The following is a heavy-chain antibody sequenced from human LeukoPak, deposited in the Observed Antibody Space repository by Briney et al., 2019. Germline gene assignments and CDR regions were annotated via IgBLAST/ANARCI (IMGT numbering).Heavy chain of an antibody. V-gene: IGHV4-59*08. CDR3: ARAPILYYFDC. CDR2: IYYTGST. CDR1: GDSISSYY. J-gene: IGHJ4*02. Sequence: SETLSLTCTVSGDSISSYYWSWIRQHPGKELEWIGYIYYTGSTSYNPSLKSRVTISVDTSKNQFSLNLSSVTAADTAVYYCARAPILYYFDCWGQGTLVTVSS.